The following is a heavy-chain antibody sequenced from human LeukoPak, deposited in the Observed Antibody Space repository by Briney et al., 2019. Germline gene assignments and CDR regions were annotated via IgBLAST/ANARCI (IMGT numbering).Heavy chain of an antibody. V-gene: IGHV3-48*04. CDR2: ISSSSSTI. Sequence: GGSLRLSCAASGFTFSSYSMNWVRQAPGKGLEWVSYISSSSSTIYYADSVEGRFTISRDNAKNSLYLQMNSLRAEDTAVYYCARAVANDAFDIWGQGTMVTVSS. J-gene: IGHJ3*02. CDR3: ARAVANDAFDI. CDR1: GFTFSSYS. D-gene: IGHD6-19*01.